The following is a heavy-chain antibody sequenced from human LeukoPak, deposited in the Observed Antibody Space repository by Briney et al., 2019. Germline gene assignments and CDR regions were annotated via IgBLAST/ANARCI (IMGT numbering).Heavy chain of an antibody. CDR3: AREGITMVRGFYYGMDV. D-gene: IGHD3-10*01. CDR2: IIPILGIA. J-gene: IGHJ6*02. Sequence: SVKVSCKASGGTFGSYTISWVRQAPGQGLEWMGRIIPILGIANYAQKFQGRVTITADKSTSTAYMELSSLRSEDTAVYYCAREGITMVRGFYYGMDVWGQGATVTVSS. V-gene: IGHV1-69*04. CDR1: GGTFGSYT.